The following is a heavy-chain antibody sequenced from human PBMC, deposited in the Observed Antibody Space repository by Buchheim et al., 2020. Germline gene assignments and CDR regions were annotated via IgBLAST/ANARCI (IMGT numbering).Heavy chain of an antibody. CDR1: GFTFSSYA. CDR2: ISGSGGIT. V-gene: IGHV3-23*01. D-gene: IGHD3-22*01. CDR3: AKDSYYDSSGYYY. J-gene: IGHJ4*02. Sequence: EVQLLESGGGLVQPGGSMRLSCAASGFTFSSYAMRWVRQAPGKGLELVSAISGSGGITYYADSVKGRFTISRDNSKTTLYLQMNSLRAEDTAVYYCAKDSYYDSSGYYYWGQGTL.